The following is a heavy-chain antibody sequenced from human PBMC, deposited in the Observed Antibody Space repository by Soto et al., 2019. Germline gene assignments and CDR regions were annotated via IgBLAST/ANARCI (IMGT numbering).Heavy chain of an antibody. J-gene: IGHJ5*02. CDR2: ISGSGGST. D-gene: IGHD3-22*01. CDR3: AKVPPYYYDSSGYALGWFDP. V-gene: IGHV3-23*01. CDR1: GFTFSSYA. Sequence: PGGSLRLSCAASGFTFSSYAMSWVRQAPGKGLEWVSAISGSGGSTYYADSVKGRFTISRDNSKNTLYLQMNSLRAEDTAVYYCAKVPPYYYDSSGYALGWFDPWGQGTLVTVSS.